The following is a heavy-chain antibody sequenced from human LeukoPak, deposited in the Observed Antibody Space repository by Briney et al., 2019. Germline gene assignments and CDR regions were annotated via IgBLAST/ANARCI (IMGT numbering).Heavy chain of an antibody. Sequence: GGSLRLSCTASGFTFSSYWMSWVRQAPGKGLEWVANIKQDGSEKYYVDSVKGRFTISRDNAKNSLYLQMNSLRAEDTAVYYCARLGGGHSSSWYDAFDIWGQGTMVTVSS. J-gene: IGHJ3*02. D-gene: IGHD6-13*01. CDR2: IKQDGSEK. V-gene: IGHV3-7*01. CDR3: ARLGGGHSSSWYDAFDI. CDR1: GFTFSSYW.